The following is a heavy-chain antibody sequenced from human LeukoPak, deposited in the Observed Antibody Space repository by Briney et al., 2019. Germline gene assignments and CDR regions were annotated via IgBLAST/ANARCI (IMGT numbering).Heavy chain of an antibody. CDR3: ARQRTANSLGEEFDY. CDR1: GYSISSGYY. D-gene: IGHD4/OR15-4a*01. V-gene: IGHV4-38-2*02. J-gene: IGHJ4*02. Sequence: SETLSLTCTVSGYSISSGYYWGWIRQPPGKGLEWIGSIYHSGSTYYNPSLKSRVTISVDTSKNQFSLKLSSVTAADTAVYYCARQRTANSLGEEFDYWGQGTLVTVSS. CDR2: IYHSGST.